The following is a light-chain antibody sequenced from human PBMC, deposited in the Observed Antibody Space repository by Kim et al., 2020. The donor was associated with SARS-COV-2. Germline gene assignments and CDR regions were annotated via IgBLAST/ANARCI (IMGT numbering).Light chain of an antibody. CDR3: SSYSTTSAVV. V-gene: IGLV2-14*03. CDR1: SSDVGGYNY. J-gene: IGLJ3*02. Sequence: SITISCSGSSSDVGGYNYVSWYQQHPGKAPKLMIYDVTTRPSGVSDRFSGSKSANMASLTIFGLQAEDEADYYCSSYSTTSAVVFGGGTKSPS. CDR2: DVT.